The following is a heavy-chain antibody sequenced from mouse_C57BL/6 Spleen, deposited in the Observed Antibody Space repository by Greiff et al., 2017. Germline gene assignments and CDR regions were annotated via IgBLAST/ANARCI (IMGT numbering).Heavy chain of an antibody. J-gene: IGHJ3*01. V-gene: IGHV1-39*01. CDR2: INPNYGTT. D-gene: IGHD2-1*01. Sequence: VQLQQSGPELVKPGASVKISCKASGYSFTDYNMNWVKQSNGKSLEWIGVINPNYGTTSYNQKFTGKATLTVDPSSRTAYMQLNSLTSEDSAVYYCARNYYYGNTWFAYWGQGTLVTVSA. CDR1: GYSFTDYN. CDR3: ARNYYYGNTWFAY.